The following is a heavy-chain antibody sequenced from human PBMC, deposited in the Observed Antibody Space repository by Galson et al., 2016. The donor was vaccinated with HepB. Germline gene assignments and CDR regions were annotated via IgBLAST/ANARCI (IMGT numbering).Heavy chain of an antibody. CDR1: GGSISSGDYY. CDR2: IYHSGTA. Sequence: TLSLTCTVSGGSISSGDYYWSWIRQPPGKGLEWIANIYHSGTAYYSPSLKSRVTISVDTSKNQFSLRLSSVTAADTAVYYCARDGAGFGVRGMDVWGQGTTVTVFS. V-gene: IGHV4-30-4*01. CDR3: ARDGAGFGVRGMDV. D-gene: IGHD3-10*01. J-gene: IGHJ6*02.